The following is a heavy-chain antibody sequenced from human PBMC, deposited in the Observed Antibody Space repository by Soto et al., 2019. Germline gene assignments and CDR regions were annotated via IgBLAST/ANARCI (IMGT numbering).Heavy chain of an antibody. CDR1: GYTFTSYG. J-gene: IGHJ4*02. D-gene: IGHD2-2*01. CDR2: ISAYNGNT. CDR3: ARDISRYCSSTSCYQFDY. V-gene: IGHV1-18*01. Sequence: ASVKVSCKTSGYTFTSYGIGWVRQAPGQGLEWMGWISAYNGNTNYAQKLQGRVTMTTDTSTSTAYMELRSLRSDDTAVYYCARDISRYCSSTSCYQFDYWGQGTLVTVSS.